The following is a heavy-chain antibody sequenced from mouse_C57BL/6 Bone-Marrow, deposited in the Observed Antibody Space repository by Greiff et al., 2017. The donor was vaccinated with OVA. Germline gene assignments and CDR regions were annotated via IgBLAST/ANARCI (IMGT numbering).Heavy chain of an antibody. CDR2: IDPEDGDT. V-gene: IGHV14-1*01. CDR1: GFTIKDYY. J-gene: IGHJ3*01. CDR3: TDSGSWFAY. Sequence: VQLQQSGAELVRPGASVKLSCTASGFTIKDYYMHWVKQRPEQGLVWIGRIDPEDGDTEYAPTFPGKATMTADTSSNTAYLQLSSLTSEDTAVYYCTDSGSWFAYWGQGTLVTVSA.